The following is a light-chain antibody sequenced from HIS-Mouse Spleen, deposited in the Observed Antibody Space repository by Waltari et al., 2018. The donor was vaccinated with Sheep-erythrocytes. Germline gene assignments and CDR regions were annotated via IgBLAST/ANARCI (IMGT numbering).Light chain of an antibody. CDR1: SGINVGTYR. Sequence: QAVLTQPSSLSASPGASASLTCTLRSGINVGTYRIYWYQQKPGSPPQYLLRYKSDSDKPQGAVVPSRLSGSKDASANAGIFLSSGLQSEDGADYYCMIWHSSAWVFGGGTKLTVL. CDR3: MIWHSSAWV. J-gene: IGLJ3*02. V-gene: IGLV5-45*03. CDR2: YKSDSDK.